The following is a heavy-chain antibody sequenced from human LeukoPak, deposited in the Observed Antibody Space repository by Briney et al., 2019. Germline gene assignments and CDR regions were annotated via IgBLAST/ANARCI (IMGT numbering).Heavy chain of an antibody. J-gene: IGHJ4*02. CDR3: ARLPYSTGWYYLGY. CDR2: IYYSGST. D-gene: IGHD6-19*01. V-gene: IGHV4-59*08. Sequence: ETLTLTCTVSGGSISSYYWSWTRQPPGQGLEWIGDIYYSGSTNYNPSLKSRVTLSLDTSKNQFSLKLSSVTAADTAVYYCARLPYSTGWYYLGYMEQGSVVSVSS. CDR1: GGSISSYY.